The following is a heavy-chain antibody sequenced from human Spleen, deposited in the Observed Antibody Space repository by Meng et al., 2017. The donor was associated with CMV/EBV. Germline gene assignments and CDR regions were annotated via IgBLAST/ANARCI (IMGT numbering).Heavy chain of an antibody. D-gene: IGHD1-7*01. V-gene: IGHV4-31*03. Sequence: SETLSLTCTVSGGSISSGAYYWGWIRQHPGKGLEWIGYIYYSGSTYYNPSLKSRVTISVDTSKNHFSLKLTSVTAADTAVYYCARRNYHYNYYGMDVWGQGTTVTVSS. CDR3: ARRNYHYNYYGMDV. CDR2: IYYSGST. J-gene: IGHJ6*02. CDR1: GGSISSGAYY.